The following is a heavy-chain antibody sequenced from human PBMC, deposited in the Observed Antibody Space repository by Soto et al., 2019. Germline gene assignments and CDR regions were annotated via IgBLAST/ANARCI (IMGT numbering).Heavy chain of an antibody. D-gene: IGHD2-2*01. CDR3: ARGAYCSSPSCYQVYYYGLDV. J-gene: IGHJ6*01. V-gene: IGHV1-18*01. Sequence: QVQLVQSGAELKKPGASVKLSCQASGYTFTKYGISWVRQAPGQGLEWVGWISLYRGNTNYAQKPQGRVTIPTDTSTNTAYMELRSLRSDDTAVYYCARGAYCSSPSCYQVYYYGLDVW. CDR2: ISLYRGNT. CDR1: GYTFTKYG.